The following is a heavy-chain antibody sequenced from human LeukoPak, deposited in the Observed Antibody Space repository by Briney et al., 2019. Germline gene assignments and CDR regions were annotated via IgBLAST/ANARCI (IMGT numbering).Heavy chain of an antibody. CDR1: GGSISSGSYY. D-gene: IGHD3-3*01. CDR3: AREVYYDFWSGYYSP. CDR2: IYTSGST. Sequence: SETLSLTCTVSGGSISSGSYYWSWIRQPAGKGLEWIGRIYTSGSTNYNPSLKSRVTISVDTSKNQFSLKLSSVTAADTAVYYCAREVYYDFWSGYYSPWGQGTLVTVSS. J-gene: IGHJ5*02. V-gene: IGHV4-61*02.